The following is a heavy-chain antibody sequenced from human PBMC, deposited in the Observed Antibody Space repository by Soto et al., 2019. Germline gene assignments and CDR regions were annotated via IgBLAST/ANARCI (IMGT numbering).Heavy chain of an antibody. CDR2: IYSGGST. V-gene: IGHV3-53*01. Sequence: PGGSLRLSCAASGFTFSRYAVSWVRQAPGKGLEWVSVIYSGGSTYYADSVKGRFTISRDNSKNTLYLQMNSLRAEDTAVYYCARDSGLTYYYDSSGSAYFDIWGQGTMVTVSS. D-gene: IGHD3-22*01. CDR1: GFTFSRYA. J-gene: IGHJ3*02. CDR3: ARDSGLTYYYDSSGSAYFDI.